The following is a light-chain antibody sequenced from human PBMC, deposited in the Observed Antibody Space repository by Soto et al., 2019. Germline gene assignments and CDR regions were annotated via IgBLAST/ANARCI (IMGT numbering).Light chain of an antibody. CDR1: QDISNY. V-gene: IGKV1-33*01. Sequence: DIQMTQSPSSLSASVGDRVTITCQASQDISNYLSWYQQKPGKAPKLLIFDASNLETGVPSRFSGSGSGTDFTFTISSLQPEDIATYYCQHYDNLPALSFGGGTKVEIK. CDR2: DAS. CDR3: QHYDNLPALS. J-gene: IGKJ4*01.